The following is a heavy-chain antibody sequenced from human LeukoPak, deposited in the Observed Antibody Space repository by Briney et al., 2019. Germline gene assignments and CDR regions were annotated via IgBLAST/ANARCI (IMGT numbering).Heavy chain of an antibody. CDR1: GGSFSGNY. CDR3: ARVQRDYYGSGSYFDY. CDR2: INHSGST. V-gene: IGHV4-34*01. Sequence: SETLSLTCAVYGGSFSGNYWSWIRQPPGKGLEWIGEINHSGSTNYNPSLKSRVTISVDTSKNQFSLKLSSVTAADTAVYYCARVQRDYYGSGSYFDYWGQGTLVTVSS. D-gene: IGHD3-10*01. J-gene: IGHJ4*02.